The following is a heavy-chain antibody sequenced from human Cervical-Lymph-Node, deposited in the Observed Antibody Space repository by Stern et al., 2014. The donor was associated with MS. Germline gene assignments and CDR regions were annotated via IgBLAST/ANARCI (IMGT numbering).Heavy chain of an antibody. CDR3: AGSGTYYPDY. CDR1: GGSISSYY. D-gene: IGHD3-3*01. Sequence: QLQLQESGPGLVKPSETLSLTCSVSGGSISSYYWNWIRQPPGKGLEWIANVHYSGTTNYNPSLKSRVTILLDTSLNKISLKPTSVTAADTAVYYCAGSGTYYPDYWGQGILVTVSS. CDR2: VHYSGTT. J-gene: IGHJ4*02. V-gene: IGHV4-59*08.